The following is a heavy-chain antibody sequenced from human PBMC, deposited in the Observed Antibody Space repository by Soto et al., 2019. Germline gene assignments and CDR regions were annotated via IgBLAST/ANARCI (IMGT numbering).Heavy chain of an antibody. Sequence: GESLKISCKGSGYSFTSYWISWVRQMPGKGLEWMGRIDPSDSYTNYSPSFQGHVTISADKSISTAYLQWSSLKASDTAMYYCARQGGGRGYDYYYYVMDVGGQGTTVPVSS. CDR3: ARQGGGRGYDYYYYVMDV. J-gene: IGHJ6*02. CDR2: IDPSDSYT. CDR1: GYSFTSYW. D-gene: IGHD5-12*01. V-gene: IGHV5-10-1*01.